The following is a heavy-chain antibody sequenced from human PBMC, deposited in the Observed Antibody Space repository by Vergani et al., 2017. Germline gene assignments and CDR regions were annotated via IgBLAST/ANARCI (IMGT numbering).Heavy chain of an antibody. CDR2: ISARYPST. J-gene: IGHJ4*02. D-gene: IGHD3-22*01. CDR1: GFTFSAFP. CDR3: ARLSYDTTPYLQGCYDC. V-gene: IGHV3-23*01. Sequence: EVQLLQSGGGVIQPGGSVRLSCAASGFTFSAFPMTWVRQAPGKGLEWVSAISARYPSTYYADSGKGRFTISRDNSKNMLYLQMNSLRAEDTAVYYCARLSYDTTPYLQGCYDCWGQGTLVSVSS.